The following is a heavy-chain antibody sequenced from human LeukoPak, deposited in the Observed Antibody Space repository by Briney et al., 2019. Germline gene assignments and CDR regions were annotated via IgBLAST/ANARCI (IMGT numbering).Heavy chain of an antibody. D-gene: IGHD6-13*01. CDR2: LSYDGSNE. CDR3: ARDAPSPGAAHSSSYYFDY. J-gene: IGHJ4*02. V-gene: IGHV3-30-3*01. CDR1: GFTFSSYA. Sequence: GGSLRLSCAASGFTFSSYAMHWVRQAPGKGLEWVAVLSYDGSNEYYTDSVKGRFTISRDNSKNTLLLQMNSLRIEDTAEYYCARDAPSPGAAHSSSYYFDYWGQGTLVTVSS.